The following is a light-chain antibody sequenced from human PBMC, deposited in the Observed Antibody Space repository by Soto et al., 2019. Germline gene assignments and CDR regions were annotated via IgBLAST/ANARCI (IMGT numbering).Light chain of an antibody. Sequence: QLTQSPSSLSASIGDRVYLTCRASQDITPHLAWLQQKPGKAPKPLIYAASTLEGGVPSRFSGSGFGTAFTLLISCLQPDDCATYYCQQLYSYPWTVGQGTTVEI. CDR2: AAS. CDR3: QQLYSYPWT. CDR1: QDITPH. J-gene: IGKJ1*01. V-gene: IGKV1-9*01.